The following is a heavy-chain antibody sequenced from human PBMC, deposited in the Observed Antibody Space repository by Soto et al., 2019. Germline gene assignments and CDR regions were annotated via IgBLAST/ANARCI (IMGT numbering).Heavy chain of an antibody. Sequence: PGGSLRLSCAASGFTFSSYAMNWVRQAPGKGLEWISHISASGRTLFYADSVKGRFTISRDNAKNSLYLQMNSLRAEDTAVYYCARSYYDSSASYASYGMDVWGQGTTVTVSS. CDR2: ISASGRTL. CDR1: GFTFSSYA. J-gene: IGHJ6*02. V-gene: IGHV3-48*01. D-gene: IGHD3-22*01. CDR3: ARSYYDSSASYASYGMDV.